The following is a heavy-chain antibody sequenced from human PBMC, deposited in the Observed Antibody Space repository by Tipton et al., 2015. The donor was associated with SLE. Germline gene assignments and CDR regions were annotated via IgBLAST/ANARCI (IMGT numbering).Heavy chain of an antibody. D-gene: IGHD6-25*01. Sequence: TLSLTCTVSGGSISSHYWSWIRQPPGKGLEWIGEINHSGSTNYNPSLKSRVTISVDTSKNQFSLKLSSVTAADTAVYYCARSSSGDAFDIWGQGTMVTVSS. CDR1: GGSISSHY. J-gene: IGHJ3*02. V-gene: IGHV4-34*01. CDR2: INHSGST. CDR3: ARSSSGDAFDI.